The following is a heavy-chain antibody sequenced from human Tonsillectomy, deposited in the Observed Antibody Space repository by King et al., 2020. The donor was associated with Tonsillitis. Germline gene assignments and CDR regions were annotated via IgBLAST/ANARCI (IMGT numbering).Heavy chain of an antibody. V-gene: IGHV4-39*01. CDR3: AKQGKIIPAVYDGIDI. D-gene: IGHD2-8*01. Sequence: QLQESGPGLVKPSEALSLTCTVSGDSITSSYYYWVWIRQPPGKGREWIGRIYYNVNTFYNPSLKSRVTMSVDPSNNQFSLRLRSVTAADTALYYCAKQGKIIPAVYDGIDIWGHGTMVTVSS. CDR1: GDSITSSYYY. J-gene: IGHJ3*02. CDR2: IYYNVNT.